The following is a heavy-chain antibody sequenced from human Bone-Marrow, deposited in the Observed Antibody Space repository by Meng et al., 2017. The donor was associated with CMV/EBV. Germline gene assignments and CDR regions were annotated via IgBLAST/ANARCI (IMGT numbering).Heavy chain of an antibody. D-gene: IGHD6-19*01. J-gene: IGHJ6*01. CDR1: GGSFSGYY. V-gene: IGHV4-34*01. Sequence: SETLSLTCAVYGGSFSGYYWSWIRQPPGKGLEWIGEINHSGSTNYNPSLKSRVTIAVDTSKNQFSLKLSSVTAADTAVYYCARAKGSGWYEVDYYYGMDVWGQGPTVTGSS. CDR2: INHSGST. CDR3: ARAKGSGWYEVDYYYGMDV.